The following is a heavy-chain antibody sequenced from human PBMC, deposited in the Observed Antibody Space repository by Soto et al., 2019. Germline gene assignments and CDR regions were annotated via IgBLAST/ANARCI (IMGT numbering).Heavy chain of an antibody. D-gene: IGHD1-26*01. Sequence: GGSLRLSCAASVFTFIASAIQWVRQASGKGLEWIGHIKNKPNSYATTYAASVTGRFTISRDDSKNTAYLQMNSLKTEDTAIYYCTRQSARWEDWFDPWGQGTLVTVSS. CDR2: IKNKPNSYAT. CDR1: VFTFIASA. CDR3: TRQSARWEDWFDP. J-gene: IGHJ5*02. V-gene: IGHV3-73*01.